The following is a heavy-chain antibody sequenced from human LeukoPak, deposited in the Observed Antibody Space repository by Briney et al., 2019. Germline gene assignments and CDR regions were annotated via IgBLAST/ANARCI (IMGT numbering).Heavy chain of an antibody. CDR3: ARGRGHSGYDLYDY. CDR1: GFTFDDYA. V-gene: IGHV3-7*01. CDR2: IKQEGSER. D-gene: IGHD5-12*01. Sequence: GGSLRLSCAASGFTFDDYAMHWVRQPPGKGLEWVANIKQEGSERYYVDSVMGRFTISRDNAKNSLYLQMNSLRAEDTAVYYCARGRGHSGYDLYDYWGQGILVTVSS. J-gene: IGHJ4*02.